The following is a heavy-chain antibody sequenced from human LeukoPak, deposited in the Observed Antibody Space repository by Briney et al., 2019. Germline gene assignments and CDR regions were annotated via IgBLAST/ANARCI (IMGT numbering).Heavy chain of an antibody. V-gene: IGHV1-2*02. J-gene: IGHJ4*02. CDR2: INPKSGDI. Sequence: ASVRVSCKASGYTFTGYYIHWVRQAPGQGLEWMAWINPKSGDINYAQKFQGRVTMTGDTSISTAHMELSRLRSDDTALYYCARVGHHYDSCGYYTFDYWAQGTLVTVSS. CDR3: ARVGHHYDSCGYYTFDY. D-gene: IGHD3-22*01. CDR1: GYTFTGYY.